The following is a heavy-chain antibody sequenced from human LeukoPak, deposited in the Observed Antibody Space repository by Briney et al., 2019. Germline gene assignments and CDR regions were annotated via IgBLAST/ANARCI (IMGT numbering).Heavy chain of an antibody. CDR1: GFTVSGYH. Sequence: GGSLRLSCAVSGFTVSGYHMTWVRQAPGKGLQWVSTIYIDGNTFYGDSVQGRFTISRDNSKNTLYFQMNNLRVEDTAVYYCATGRDAYKSGCWGQGTLVTVSS. J-gene: IGHJ4*02. V-gene: IGHV3-66*01. D-gene: IGHD5-24*01. CDR2: IYIDGNT. CDR3: ATGRDAYKSGC.